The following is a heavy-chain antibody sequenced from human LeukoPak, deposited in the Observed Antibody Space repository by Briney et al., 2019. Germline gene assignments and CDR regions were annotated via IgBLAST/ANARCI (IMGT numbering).Heavy chain of an antibody. D-gene: IGHD3-22*01. J-gene: IGHJ6*03. CDR1: GGSISSYY. CDR2: IYYSGST. Sequence: SETLSLTCTVSGGSISSYYWSWIRQPPGKGLEWIGYIYYSGSTYYNPSPRSRVTISVDTSKNQFSLKRSSVTAADTAVYYCARSSEGRYYYDSSGFSYYYYYMDVWGKGTTVTISS. CDR3: ARSSEGRYYYDSSGFSYYYYYMDV. V-gene: IGHV4-59*01.